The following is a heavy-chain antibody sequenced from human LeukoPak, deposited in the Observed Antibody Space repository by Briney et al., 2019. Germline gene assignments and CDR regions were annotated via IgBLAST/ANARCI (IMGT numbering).Heavy chain of an antibody. J-gene: IGHJ6*02. Sequence: AGSLRLSCTAPGFTFDSHAMSWVRQAPAKGLHWVSSISGVSEDTYFADFVKGRFTISRDNTESTLYLQMNSLRTEDTAVYYCARTIGQYSNTSLYFYYGLDVWGQGTTVTVSS. D-gene: IGHD1-7*01. CDR2: ISGVSEDT. CDR3: ARTIGQYSNTSLYFYYGLDV. CDR1: GFTFDSHA. V-gene: IGHV3-23*01.